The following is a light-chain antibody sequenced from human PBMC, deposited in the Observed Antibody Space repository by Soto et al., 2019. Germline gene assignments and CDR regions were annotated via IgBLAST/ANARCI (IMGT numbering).Light chain of an antibody. CDR3: QHVNNYPLS. CDR1: QGISSA. J-gene: IGKJ4*01. Sequence: AIQLTPSPSSLSASVGDRVTITCLASQGISSAFAWYQQKPGKAPKLLIYDASSLESGVPSRFSGSGSGTEFTLTISIRQLADFATSVYQHVNNYPLSVGGATKVEIK. CDR2: DAS. V-gene: IGKV1D-13*01.